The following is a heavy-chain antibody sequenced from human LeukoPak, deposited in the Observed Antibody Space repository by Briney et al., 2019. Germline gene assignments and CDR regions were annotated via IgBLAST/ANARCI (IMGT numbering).Heavy chain of an antibody. CDR3: ARLPWFGELLSEP. CDR1: GGSISSINYY. J-gene: IGHJ5*02. CDR2: VYTSGST. Sequence: SETLSLTCTVSGGSISSINYYWSWIRQPARKGLEWIGRVYTSGSTDYNPSLKSRVTISIDTSKNQFSLTLSSVTAADTAVYYCARLPWFGELLSEPWGQGTLVTVSS. V-gene: IGHV4-61*02. D-gene: IGHD3-10*01.